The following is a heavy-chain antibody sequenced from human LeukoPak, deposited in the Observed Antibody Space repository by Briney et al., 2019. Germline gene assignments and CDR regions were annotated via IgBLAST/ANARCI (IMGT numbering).Heavy chain of an antibody. CDR3: AKGDGGSSSWYDFYFYGVDV. CDR2: ISNDGSKR. J-gene: IGHJ6*04. CDR1: GFTFSNYA. V-gene: IGHV3-30*18. D-gene: IGHD6-13*01. Sequence: GRSLRLSCVVSGFTFSNYAMHWVRQAPGKGLEWAAVISNDGSKRHYADAVKGRLSISRDNSKNALSLQFNSLRGDDTAVYYCAKGDGGSSSWYDFYFYGVDVWGKGTAVTVSS.